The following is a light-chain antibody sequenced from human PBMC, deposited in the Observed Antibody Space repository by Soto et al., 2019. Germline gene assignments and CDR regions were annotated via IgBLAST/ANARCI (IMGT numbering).Light chain of an antibody. J-gene: IGLJ1*01. V-gene: IGLV2-8*01. CDR1: SSDVGGYNY. CDR3: SSYGGSNKALD. Sequence: QSALTQPPAASGSPGQSVTISCTGTSSDVGGYNYVSWYQQHPGKAPKLMIYEVSKRPSGVPDRFSGSKSGNTASLTVSGLQAEDQADYYCSSYGGSNKALDFGTGTKSPS. CDR2: EVS.